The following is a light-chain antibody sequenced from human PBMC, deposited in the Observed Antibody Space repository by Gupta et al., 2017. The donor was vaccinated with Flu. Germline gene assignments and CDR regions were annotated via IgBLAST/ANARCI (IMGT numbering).Light chain of an antibody. Sequence: QSALTQPASVSGSPGQSITISCTGTRSDIGGYNYVSWYQHHPGKAPKLMIYDVSNRPSGVSNRFSGSKSGNTASLTISGLQAEDEADYYCSSYTSSSTRLVFGTGTGVTVL. J-gene: IGLJ1*01. V-gene: IGLV2-14*03. CDR3: SSYTSSSTRLV. CDR2: DVS. CDR1: RSDIGGYNY.